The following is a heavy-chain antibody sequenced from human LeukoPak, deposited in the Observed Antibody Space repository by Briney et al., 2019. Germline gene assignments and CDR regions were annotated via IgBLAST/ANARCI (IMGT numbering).Heavy chain of an antibody. Sequence: ASVKVSCKASGYTFTGDYMHWVRQAPGQGLEWMGWMSPKSANTGFAQKFQGRVTMTRDMSTSTVYMELSSLRSEDTAMYYCAREWDIVVLPAPLNDWFDPWGQGTLVTVSS. CDR3: AREWDIVVLPAPLNDWFDP. CDR2: MSPKSANT. J-gene: IGHJ5*02. V-gene: IGHV1-8*02. D-gene: IGHD2-2*01. CDR1: GYTFTGDY.